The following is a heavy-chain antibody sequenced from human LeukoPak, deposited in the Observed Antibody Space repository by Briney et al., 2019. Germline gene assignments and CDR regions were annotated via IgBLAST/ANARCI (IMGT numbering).Heavy chain of an antibody. CDR1: GYTFTSYA. CDR3: AVGTTGSTVHFDY. Sequence: ASVKVSCKASGYTFTSYAIHWVRQAPGQSLEWMGWISAANGKTKYSQMFQGRVTVTRDTSASAAYMELSSLKSEDTAVYYCAVGTTGSTVHFDYWGQGAPVTVSS. V-gene: IGHV1-3*01. D-gene: IGHD4-17*01. CDR2: ISAANGKT. J-gene: IGHJ4*02.